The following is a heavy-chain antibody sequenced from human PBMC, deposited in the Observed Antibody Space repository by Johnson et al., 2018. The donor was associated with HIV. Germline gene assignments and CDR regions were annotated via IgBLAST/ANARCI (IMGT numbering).Heavy chain of an antibody. D-gene: IGHD3-22*01. V-gene: IGHV3-64*04. CDR3: AKLNFYDTSAYWSGREALDI. Sequence: QVQLVESGGGLVQPGGSLRLSCAASGFTFSSYAMHWVRQAPGKGLEYVSAISSNEYYVDSVKGRFTISRDNSESTLYLQMDSLRSEDTAMYYCAKLNFYDTSAYWSGREALDIWGRGTMVTVSS. CDR1: GFTFSSYA. J-gene: IGHJ3*02. CDR2: ISSNE.